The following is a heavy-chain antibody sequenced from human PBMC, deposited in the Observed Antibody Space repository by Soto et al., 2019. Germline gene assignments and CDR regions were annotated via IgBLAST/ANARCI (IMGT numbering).Heavy chain of an antibody. J-gene: IGHJ4*02. CDR2: INAGNGNT. CDR1: GYTFTNYA. CDR3: ARDLYGSGRFDY. V-gene: IGHV1-3*01. Sequence: GASVKVSCKASGYTFTNYAIQWVRQAPVQRPEWMGWINAGNGNTKYSQKLQGRLTIARDTSASTAYMELSSLRSEDTAIYYCARDLYGSGRFDYWGQGTPVTVSS. D-gene: IGHD3-10*01.